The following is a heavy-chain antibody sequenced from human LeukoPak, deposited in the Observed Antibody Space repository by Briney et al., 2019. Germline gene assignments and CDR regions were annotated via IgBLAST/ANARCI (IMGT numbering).Heavy chain of an antibody. D-gene: IGHD2-2*01. J-gene: IGHJ3*02. V-gene: IGHV4-39*07. CDR2: IYYSGST. Sequence: PSETLSLTCTVSGGSISSSNYYWGWIRQPPGKGLEWIGSIYYSGSTYYNPSLKSRVTISVDTSKNQFSLKLSSVTAADTAVYYCAREPRTTHDAFDIWGQGTMVTVSS. CDR1: GGSISSSNYY. CDR3: AREPRTTHDAFDI.